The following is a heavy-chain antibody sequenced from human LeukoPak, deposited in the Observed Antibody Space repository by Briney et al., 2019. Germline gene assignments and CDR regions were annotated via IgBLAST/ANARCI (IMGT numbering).Heavy chain of an antibody. CDR2: ISCDGSNK. V-gene: IGHV3-30*04. CDR3: ARENWFDP. Sequence: GRSLRLSCAASGFTFSSYAMHWVRQAPGKGLEWVAVISCDGSNKYYADSVKGRFTISRDNSKNTLYLQMNSLRAEDTAVYYCARENWFDPWGQGTLVTVSS. J-gene: IGHJ5*02. CDR1: GFTFSSYA.